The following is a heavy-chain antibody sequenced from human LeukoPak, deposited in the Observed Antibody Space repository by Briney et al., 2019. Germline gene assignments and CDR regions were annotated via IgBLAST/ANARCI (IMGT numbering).Heavy chain of an antibody. Sequence: GRSLRLSCAASGFTFDDYAMHWVRQAPGKGLEWVSGISWNSGSIGYADSVKGRFTISRDNAKNSLYLQMNSLRAEDTAVYYCARDHYHSSDYWGQGTLVTVSS. CDR1: GFTFDDYA. D-gene: IGHD3-22*01. CDR2: ISWNSGSI. J-gene: IGHJ4*02. CDR3: ARDHYHSSDY. V-gene: IGHV3-9*01.